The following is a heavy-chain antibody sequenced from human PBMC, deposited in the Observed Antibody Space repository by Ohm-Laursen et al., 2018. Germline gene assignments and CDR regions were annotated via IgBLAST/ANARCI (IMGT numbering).Heavy chain of an antibody. CDR1: GFTFSDYY. Sequence: SLRLSCAASGFTFSDYYMSWIRQAPGKGLEWVSYISSSGSTIYYADYVKGRFTISRDNAKNSLYLQMNSLRAEDTAVYYCARDMTTVTTFAFDIWGQGTMVTVSS. CDR3: ARDMTTVTTFAFDI. CDR2: ISSSGSTI. J-gene: IGHJ3*02. D-gene: IGHD4-17*01. V-gene: IGHV3-11*01.